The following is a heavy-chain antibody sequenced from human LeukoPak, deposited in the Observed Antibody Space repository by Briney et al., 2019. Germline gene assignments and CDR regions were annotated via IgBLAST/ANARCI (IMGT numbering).Heavy chain of an antibody. V-gene: IGHV3-21*01. Sequence: GGSLRLSCAASGFTFSSYSMNWVRQAPGKGLEWVSSISSSSSYIYYADSVKGRFTISRDNAKNSLYLQTNSLRAEDTAVYYCARGKGIAAAGSYYFDYWGQGTLVTVSS. J-gene: IGHJ4*02. CDR1: GFTFSSYS. CDR3: ARGKGIAAAGSYYFDY. CDR2: ISSSSSYI. D-gene: IGHD6-13*01.